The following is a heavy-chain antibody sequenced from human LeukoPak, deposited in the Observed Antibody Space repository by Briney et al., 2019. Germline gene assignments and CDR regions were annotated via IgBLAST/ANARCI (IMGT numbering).Heavy chain of an antibody. V-gene: IGHV6-1*01. D-gene: IGHD6-19*01. Sequence: SQTVSLTCAISGDSVSCNSAAWNWIRQSPSRGLEWLGRTYYRSKWYNDYAVSVKSRITINPDTSKNQFSLQLNSVTPEDTAVYYCAREDGNSSGWHGTIDYWGQATLVTVSS. CDR1: GDSVSCNSAA. J-gene: IGHJ4*02. CDR3: AREDGNSSGWHGTIDY. CDR2: TYYRSKWYN.